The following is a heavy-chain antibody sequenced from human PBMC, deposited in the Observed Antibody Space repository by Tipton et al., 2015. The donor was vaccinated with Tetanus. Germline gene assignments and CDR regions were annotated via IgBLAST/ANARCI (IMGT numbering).Heavy chain of an antibody. V-gene: IGHV4-31*03. CDR2: IYFTGTT. CDR1: GGSVSSSSYY. J-gene: IGHJ4*02. CDR3: ARDSYYSSRWSFADY. D-gene: IGHD3-22*01. Sequence: TLSLTCTVSGGSVSSSSYYWGWIRQHPGKGLEWIGYIYFTGTTYYNPSLESRLTISIDTSKNQFSLELTSVTAADTAVYYCARDSYYSSRWSFADYWGQGTLVTVSS.